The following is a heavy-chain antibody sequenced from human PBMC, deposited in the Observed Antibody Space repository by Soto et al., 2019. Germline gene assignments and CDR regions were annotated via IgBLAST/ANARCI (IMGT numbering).Heavy chain of an antibody. D-gene: IGHD3-22*01. V-gene: IGHV4-59*08. J-gene: IGHJ4*01. CDR1: GSPISSYY. CDR3: ARLGDYYQAFDY. CDR2: IYYTGTT. Sequence: SETLSLTCTVSGSPISSYYWSWFRQPPGQGLEWVGYIYYTGTTTYNPSLKSRVTVSVDTSKNQFSLKLRSVTAADTAVYYCARLGDYYQAFDYWGQTPLVTVSS.